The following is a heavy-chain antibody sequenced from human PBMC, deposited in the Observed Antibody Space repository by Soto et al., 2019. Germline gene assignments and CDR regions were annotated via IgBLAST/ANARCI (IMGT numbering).Heavy chain of an antibody. V-gene: IGHV3-33*01. Sequence: QVQLVESGGGVVQPGRSLRLSCAASGFTFSSYGMHWVRQAPGKGLEWVAVIWYDGSNKYYADSVKGRFTISRDNSKNTLYLQMNSLRAEDTAVYYCARDFIGGNCMDVWGQGTTVTVSS. CDR3: ARDFIGGNCMDV. CDR1: GFTFSSYG. CDR2: IWYDGSNK. D-gene: IGHD3-16*01. J-gene: IGHJ6*02.